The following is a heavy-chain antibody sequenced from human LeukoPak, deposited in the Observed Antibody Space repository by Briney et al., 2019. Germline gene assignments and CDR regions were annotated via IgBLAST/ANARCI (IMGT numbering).Heavy chain of an antibody. V-gene: IGHV3-23*01. CDR3: AATPIVVVPAALYGMDV. CDR2: ISGSGGST. D-gene: IGHD2-2*01. Sequence: GGSLRLSCAASGFTFSSYAMSWVRQASGKGLEWVSAISGSGGSTYYADSVKGRFTISRDNSKNTLYLQMNSLRAEDTAVYYCAATPIVVVPAALYGMDVWGQGTTVTVSS. J-gene: IGHJ6*02. CDR1: GFTFSSYA.